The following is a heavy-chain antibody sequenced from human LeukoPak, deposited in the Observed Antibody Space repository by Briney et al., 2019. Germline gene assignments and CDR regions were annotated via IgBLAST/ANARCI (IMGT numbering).Heavy chain of an antibody. V-gene: IGHV1-8*01. D-gene: IGHD6-13*01. Sequence: ASVKVSCKASGYTFTSYDINWVRQATGQGLEWMGWMNPNSGNTGYAQKFQGRVTMTRNTSISTAYMELSSLRSEDTAVYYCARGLIRRDQQLVRKSYYFDYWGQGTLVTVSS. CDR3: ARGLIRRDQQLVRKSYYFDY. CDR2: MNPNSGNT. CDR1: GYTFTSYD. J-gene: IGHJ4*02.